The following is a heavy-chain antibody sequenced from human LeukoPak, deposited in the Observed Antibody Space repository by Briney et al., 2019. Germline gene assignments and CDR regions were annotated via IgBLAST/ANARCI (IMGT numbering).Heavy chain of an antibody. D-gene: IGHD1-26*01. CDR2: ISYDGSNK. Sequence: GGSLRLSCAASGFTFSSYAMHWVRQAPGKGLEWVAVISYDGSNKYYADSVKGRFTISRDNSKNTLYLQMNSLRAEDTAVYYCARDSAYYSYFDYWGQGTLVTVSS. V-gene: IGHV3-30-3*01. J-gene: IGHJ4*02. CDR1: GFTFSSYA. CDR3: ARDSAYYSYFDY.